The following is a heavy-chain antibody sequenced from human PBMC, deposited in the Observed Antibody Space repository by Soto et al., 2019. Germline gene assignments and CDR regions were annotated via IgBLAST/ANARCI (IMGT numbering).Heavy chain of an antibody. CDR3: ARANSSSAYYYYGMEV. Sequence: PSETLSLTSTVSGGSISSGDYYCSWIRQPPGKGLEWIGYIYTTGSTYYNPSVKSRVTISVDTAKNQFSLKVSSVTAADTAVYYCARANSSSAYYYYGMEVLGQGNTVTVSS. D-gene: IGHD6-6*01. CDR1: GGSISSGDYY. V-gene: IGHV4-30-4*01. CDR2: IYTTGST. J-gene: IGHJ6*02.